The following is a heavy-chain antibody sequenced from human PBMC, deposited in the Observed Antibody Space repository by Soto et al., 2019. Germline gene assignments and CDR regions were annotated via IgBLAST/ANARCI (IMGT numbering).Heavy chain of an antibody. CDR2: IIPIFGTA. V-gene: IGHV1-69*06. J-gene: IGHJ4*02. CDR1: GGTFSSYA. Sequence: SVKVSCKASGGTFSSYAISWVRQAPGQGLEWMGGIIPIFGTANYAQKFQGRVTITADKSTSTAYMELSSLRSEDTAVYYCASWGGATDFDYWGQGTPVTVSS. D-gene: IGHD1-26*01. CDR3: ASWGGATDFDY.